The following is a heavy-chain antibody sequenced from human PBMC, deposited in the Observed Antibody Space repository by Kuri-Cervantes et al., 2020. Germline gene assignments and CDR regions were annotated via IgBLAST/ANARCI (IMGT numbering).Heavy chain of an antibody. CDR3: ARGGWYQDY. CDR1: GGSVSSGSYY. V-gene: IGHV4-61*01. D-gene: IGHD6-19*01. CDR2: IYYSGST. Sequence: SETLSLTCTVSGGSVSSGSYYWSWIRQPPGKGLEWIGYIYYSGSTNYNPSLKSRVTISVDTSRNQFSLKLDSVTAADTAVYFCARGGWYQDYWGQGTLVTVSS. J-gene: IGHJ4*02.